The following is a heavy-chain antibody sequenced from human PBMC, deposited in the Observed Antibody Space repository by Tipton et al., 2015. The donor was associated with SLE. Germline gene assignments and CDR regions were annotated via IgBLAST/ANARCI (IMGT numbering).Heavy chain of an antibody. CDR2: IYYSGST. D-gene: IGHD6-19*01. J-gene: IGHJ2*01. Sequence: TLSLTCTVSGGSISSYYWGWIRQPPGKGLEWIGGIYYSGSTYYNPSLKSRVTISVDTSKNQFSPKLSSVTAADTAVYYCARGKQWLGYFDLWGRGTLVTVSS. V-gene: IGHV4-39*01. CDR3: ARGKQWLGYFDL. CDR1: GGSISSYY.